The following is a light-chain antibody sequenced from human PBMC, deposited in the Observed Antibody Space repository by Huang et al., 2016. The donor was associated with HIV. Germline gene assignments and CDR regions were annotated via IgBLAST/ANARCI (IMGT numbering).Light chain of an antibody. V-gene: IGKV1-33*01. Sequence: DIQMTQSPSSLSASVGDRVTITCQASQDISNYLNWYQQKPGKAPKLLIYDASNLETRVPSRFSGSRSGTHFTFTINNLQPEDIATYYCQQYDNLHTFGQGTKLEIK. J-gene: IGKJ2*01. CDR2: DAS. CDR3: QQYDNLHT. CDR1: QDISNY.